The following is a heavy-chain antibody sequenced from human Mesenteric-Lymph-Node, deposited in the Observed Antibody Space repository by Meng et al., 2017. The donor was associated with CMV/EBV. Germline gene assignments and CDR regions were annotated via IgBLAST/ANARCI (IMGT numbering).Heavy chain of an antibody. Sequence: GESLKISCAASGFTFSDYYMSWVRQAPGKGLEWVSVIYSGGSTYYADSVKGRFTISRDNAKNSLYLQMNSLRAEDTAVYYCASDGLYGSGIRYWGQGTLVTVSS. CDR1: GFTFSDYY. CDR3: ASDGLYGSGIRY. J-gene: IGHJ4*02. D-gene: IGHD3-10*01. V-gene: IGHV3-66*01. CDR2: IYSGGST.